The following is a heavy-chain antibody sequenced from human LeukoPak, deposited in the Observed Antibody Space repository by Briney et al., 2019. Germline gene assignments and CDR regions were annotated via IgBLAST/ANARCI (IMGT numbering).Heavy chain of an antibody. Sequence: SETLSLTCSVSGGSISSYYWSWIRQPPGKGLEWIGYIYSSGSTNSNPSLKSRVSISVDTSKNQFSLKLSSVTAADTAVYYCARGEFGELFAFDMWGQGTLVTVSA. CDR2: IYSSGST. CDR1: GGSISSYY. V-gene: IGHV4-59*01. J-gene: IGHJ3*02. CDR3: ARGEFGELFAFDM. D-gene: IGHD3-10*01.